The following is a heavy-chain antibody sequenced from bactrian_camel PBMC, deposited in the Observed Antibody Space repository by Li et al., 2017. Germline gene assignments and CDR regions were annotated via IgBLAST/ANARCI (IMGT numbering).Heavy chain of an antibody. Sequence: VQLVESGGGSVQAGESLRLSCVDSGYSYSSYSWGWFRQTSGGEREGVASIYAVDGSTYYTDAVKGRFTISHDNAKNSVDLQMNSLKPDDTAVYYCAATGQMLSVAGCRTQGTQVTVS. J-gene: IGHJ4*01. CDR2: IYAVDGST. D-gene: IGHD1*01. V-gene: IGHV3S40*01. CDR1: GYSYSSYS.